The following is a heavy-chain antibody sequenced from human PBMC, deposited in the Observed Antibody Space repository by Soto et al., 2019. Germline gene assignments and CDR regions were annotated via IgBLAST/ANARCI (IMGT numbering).Heavy chain of an antibody. CDR2: INAHSGGT. CDR3: AKDLTRQLAYWLDP. D-gene: IGHD6-6*01. J-gene: IGHJ5*02. CDR1: GFSFTGYY. V-gene: IGHV1-2*02. Sequence: ASVKVSRKASGFSFTGYYIHWLRQAPGQGLEWMGWINAHSGGTEYAQKFQGRVTLTRDTSIATAYLTPTSLTSDDTALYYCAKDLTRQLAYWLDPWGQGTQVTVSS.